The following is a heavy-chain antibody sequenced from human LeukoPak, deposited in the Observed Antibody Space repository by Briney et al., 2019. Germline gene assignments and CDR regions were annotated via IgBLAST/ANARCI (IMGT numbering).Heavy chain of an antibody. V-gene: IGHV3-33*06. Sequence: GRSLRLSCAASGFTFSSYGMHWVRQAPGKGLEWVAVIWYDGSNKYYADSVKGRFTISRDNSKNTLYLQMNSLRAEDTAVYYCAKDRYMVRGVISPYYFDYWGQGTRVTVSS. CDR1: GFTFSSYG. J-gene: IGHJ4*02. CDR2: IWYDGSNK. D-gene: IGHD3-10*01. CDR3: AKDRYMVRGVISPYYFDY.